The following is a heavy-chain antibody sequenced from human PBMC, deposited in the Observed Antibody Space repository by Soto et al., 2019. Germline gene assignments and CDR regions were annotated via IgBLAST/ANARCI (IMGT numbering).Heavy chain of an antibody. CDR1: GFTFSSSA. J-gene: IGHJ6*02. Sequence: GASVKVSCKTSGFTFSSSAVHWVRQARGHRLQWIGWIDVGSANANYAQMLQERVTMTRDTSISTAYMELSRLRSDDTAVYYCARGGSLWFGELSAYYYGMDVWGQGTTVTVSS. CDR3: ARGGSLWFGELSAYYYGMDV. V-gene: IGHV1-58*01. CDR2: IDVGSANA. D-gene: IGHD3-10*01.